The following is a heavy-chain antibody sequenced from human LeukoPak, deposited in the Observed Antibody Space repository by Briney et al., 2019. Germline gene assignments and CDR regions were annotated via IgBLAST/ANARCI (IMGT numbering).Heavy chain of an antibody. CDR3: ARDGDYYDSSGYYHTFDY. Sequence: GRSLRLSCAASGFTFSSYGMHWVRQAPGKGLEWVAVIWYDGSNKYYAGSVKGRFTISRDNSKNTLYLQMNSLRAEDTAVYYCARDGDYYDSSGYYHTFDYWGQGTLVTVSS. CDR2: IWYDGSNK. V-gene: IGHV3-33*01. D-gene: IGHD3-22*01. CDR1: GFTFSSYG. J-gene: IGHJ4*02.